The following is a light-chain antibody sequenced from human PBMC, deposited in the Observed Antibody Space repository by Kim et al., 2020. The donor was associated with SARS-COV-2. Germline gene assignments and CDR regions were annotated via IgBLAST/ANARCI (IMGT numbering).Light chain of an antibody. CDR3: QQYYSPPFT. V-gene: IGKV4-1*01. Sequence: DIVMTQSPDSLAVSLGERATINCKSSQSVLYSPNNKNNLAWYHLKPGQTPKLLIYWASTRQFGVPDRFSGSGSGTDFTLTISSLQAEDVAVYYCQQYYSPPFTFGPGTKLEI. J-gene: IGKJ2*01. CDR2: WAS. CDR1: QSVLYSPNNKNN.